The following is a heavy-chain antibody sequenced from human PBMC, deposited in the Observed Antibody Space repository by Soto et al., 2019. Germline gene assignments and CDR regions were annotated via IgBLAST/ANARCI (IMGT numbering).Heavy chain of an antibody. CDR1: GGSISSYY. V-gene: IGHV4-59*01. CDR2: IYYSGST. Sequence: PSETLSLTCTVSGGSISSYYWSWIRQPPGKGLEWIGYIYYSGSTNYNPSLKSRVTISVDTSKNQFSLKLSSVTAADTAVYYCAREGRGDSSGYQSWGQGTLVTVSS. CDR3: AREGRGDSSGYQS. J-gene: IGHJ5*02. D-gene: IGHD3-22*01.